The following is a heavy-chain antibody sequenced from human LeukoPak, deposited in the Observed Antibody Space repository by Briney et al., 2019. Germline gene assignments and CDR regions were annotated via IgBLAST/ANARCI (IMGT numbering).Heavy chain of an antibody. CDR1: GGTFSNYS. CDR3: ASAQSYGSYTRRLYDYYYTDV. Sequence: ASVKVSCKASGGTFSNYSIRWVRQAPGQGLEWMGGIIPIFGTANYAQKFQGRVTITADESTSTAYMALSSLRSEDTAVYYCASAQSYGSYTRRLYDYYYTDVWGKGATVTISS. CDR2: IIPIFGTA. D-gene: IGHD3-10*01. V-gene: IGHV1-69*13. J-gene: IGHJ6*03.